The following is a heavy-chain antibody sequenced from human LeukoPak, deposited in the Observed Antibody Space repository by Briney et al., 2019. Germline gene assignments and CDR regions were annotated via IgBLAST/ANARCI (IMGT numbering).Heavy chain of an antibody. Sequence: GGSLRLSCAASGFTFSSYWMSWVRQARGKGLEWVANIKQDGSDKYYVDSVKGRFTISRDNAKNSLYLQMNSLRAEDTALYYCARDPEYSHPYGTFDYWGQGTLVTVSS. CDR3: ARDPEYSHPYGTFDY. D-gene: IGHD2/OR15-2a*01. V-gene: IGHV3-7*03. J-gene: IGHJ4*02. CDR1: GFTFSSYW. CDR2: IKQDGSDK.